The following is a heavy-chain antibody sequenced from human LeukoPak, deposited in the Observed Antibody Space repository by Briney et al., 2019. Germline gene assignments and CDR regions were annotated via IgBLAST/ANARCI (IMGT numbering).Heavy chain of an antibody. V-gene: IGHV4-61*01. Sequence: PSETLSLTCTVSGGSVSSGSYYWSWIRQPPGKGLEGMGYIYYSGSTNYNPSLKSRVTISVDTSKNQFSLKLSSVTAADTAVYYCARDRWGYSNYAGSRWGQGTLVTVSS. CDR2: IYYSGST. CDR3: ARDRWGYSNYAGSR. CDR1: GGSVSSGSYY. D-gene: IGHD4-11*01. J-gene: IGHJ4*02.